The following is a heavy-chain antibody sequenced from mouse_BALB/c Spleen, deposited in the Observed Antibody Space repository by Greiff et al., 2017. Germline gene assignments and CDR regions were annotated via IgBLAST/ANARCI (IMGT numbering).Heavy chain of an antibody. V-gene: IGHV5-6*01. CDR1: GFTFSSYG. Sequence: EVNLVESGGDLVKPGGSLKLSCAASGFTFSSYGMSWVRQTPDKRLEWVATISSGGSYTYYPDSVTGRFTISRDNAKNTLYLQMSSLKSEDTAMYYCARPPTMDDAGFAYWGQGTLVTVSA. CDR3: ARPPTMDDAGFAY. J-gene: IGHJ3*01. D-gene: IGHD2-10*01. CDR2: ISSGGSYT.